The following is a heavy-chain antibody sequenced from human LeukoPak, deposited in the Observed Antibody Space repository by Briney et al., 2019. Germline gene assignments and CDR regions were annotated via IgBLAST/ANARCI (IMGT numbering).Heavy chain of an antibody. D-gene: IGHD3-10*01. Sequence: SETLSLTCAVYGGSFSGYYWSWIRQPPGKGLEWIGEINHSGSTNYNPSLKSRVTISVDTSKNQFSLKLSSVTAADTAVYYCARGPPGLPRELLWFGELTSSEGRWGQGTLVTVSS. CDR2: INHSGST. J-gene: IGHJ4*02. CDR1: GGSFSGYY. CDR3: ARGPPGLPRELLWFGELTSSEGR. V-gene: IGHV4-34*01.